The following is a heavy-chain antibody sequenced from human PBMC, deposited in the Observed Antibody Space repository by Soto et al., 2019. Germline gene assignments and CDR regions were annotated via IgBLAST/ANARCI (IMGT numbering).Heavy chain of an antibody. J-gene: IGHJ6*02. V-gene: IGHV6-1*01. CDR1: GDSVSSNSAA. CDR2: TYYRSKWYN. CDR3: ARDAGQWPPRDYYGMDV. Sequence: SQTLSLTCAISGDSVSSNSAAWNWIRQSPSRGLEWLGRTYYRSKWYNDYAVSVKSRITINPDTSKNQFPLQLNSVTPEDTAVYYCARDAGQWPPRDYYGMDVWGQGTTVTVSS. D-gene: IGHD6-19*01.